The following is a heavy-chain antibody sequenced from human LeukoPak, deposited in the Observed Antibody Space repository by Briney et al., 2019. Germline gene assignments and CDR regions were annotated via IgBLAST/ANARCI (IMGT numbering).Heavy chain of an antibody. CDR3: ARDDSSYYYDSSGYYYGMDV. CDR2: IYYSGST. CDR1: GGSISSSSYY. V-gene: IGHV4-39*07. Sequence: SETLSLTCTVSGGSISSSSYYWGWLRQPPGKGLEWIGSIYYSGSTYYNPSLKSRVTISVDTSKNQFSLKLSSVTAADTAVYYCARDDSSYYYDSSGYYYGMDVWGQGTTVTVSS. J-gene: IGHJ6*02. D-gene: IGHD3-22*01.